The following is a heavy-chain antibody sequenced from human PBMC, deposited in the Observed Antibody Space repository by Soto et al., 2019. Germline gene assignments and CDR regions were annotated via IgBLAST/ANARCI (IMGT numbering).Heavy chain of an antibody. V-gene: IGHV1-69*02. CDR2: IIPILGIA. CDR1: VCTFSSLT. D-gene: IGHD3-10*01. J-gene: IGHJ5*02. Sequence: SSVTVSYKPSVCTFSSLTIIFVRQAPGQRLEWMGRIIPILGIANYAQKFQGRVTITADKSTSTAYMELSSLRSEDTAVYYCARSLHHHLITMVRGESFPFDPWGQGTLVTVSS. CDR3: ARSLHHHLITMVRGESFPFDP.